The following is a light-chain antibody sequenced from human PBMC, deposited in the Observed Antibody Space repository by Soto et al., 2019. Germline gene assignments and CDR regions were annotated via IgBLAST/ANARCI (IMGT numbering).Light chain of an antibody. CDR1: QSVRSN. CDR3: QPHNTWPRT. CDR2: GAS. V-gene: IGKV3-15*01. Sequence: VCGRKVAILSCRASQSVRSNLAWYQQKGGQAPRLLIYGASTRATGIPARFSGSESGTEFTLSIRSRQSDDSAVYYCQPHNTWPRTFGGGTKVDIK. J-gene: IGKJ4*02.